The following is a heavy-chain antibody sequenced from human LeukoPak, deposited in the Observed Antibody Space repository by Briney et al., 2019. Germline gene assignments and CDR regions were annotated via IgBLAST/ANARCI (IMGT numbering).Heavy chain of an antibody. J-gene: IGHJ6*03. CDR1: GYTFINHW. CDR2: INPTGTTT. V-gene: IGHV1-46*01. D-gene: IGHD6-19*01. CDR3: ARRAVGNSYYHSMDV. Sequence: GASVKVSCKASGYTFINHWMHWVRQAPGQGLEWVGLINPTGTTTLYAQKFQGRVTITRNTSISTAFMELSSLRSEDTAVYYCARRAVGNSYYHSMDVWGKGTTVTVSS.